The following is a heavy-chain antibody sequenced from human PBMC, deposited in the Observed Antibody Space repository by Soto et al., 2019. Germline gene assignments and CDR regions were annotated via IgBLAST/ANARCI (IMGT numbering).Heavy chain of an antibody. V-gene: IGHV1-69*14. CDR2: IIPIFGTA. J-gene: IGHJ5*02. Sequence: QVQLVQSGAEVKKPGSSVKVSCKASGGTFSSYAINWVRQAPGQGLEWMGGIIPIFGTANYAQKFQGRVTITADKSTSTAYMELSSLRSEDTAVYYCARDRGPSSGYYPYWFDHWGQGTLVTVSS. CDR1: GGTFSSYA. D-gene: IGHD3-22*01. CDR3: ARDRGPSSGYYPYWFDH.